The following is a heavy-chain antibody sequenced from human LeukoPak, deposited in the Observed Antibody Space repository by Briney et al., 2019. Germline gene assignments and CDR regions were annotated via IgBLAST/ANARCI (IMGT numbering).Heavy chain of an antibody. CDR1: GFTVSSNH. CDR3: AREPVDTAMVTRTGFDY. V-gene: IGHV3-66*01. Sequence: PGGSLRLSCAASGFTVSSNHMSWVRQAPGKGLEWVSVIYSGGSTYYADSVKGRFTISRDNSKNTLYLQMNSLRAEDTAVYYCAREPVDTAMVTRTGFDYWGQGTLVTVSS. CDR2: IYSGGST. J-gene: IGHJ4*02. D-gene: IGHD5-18*01.